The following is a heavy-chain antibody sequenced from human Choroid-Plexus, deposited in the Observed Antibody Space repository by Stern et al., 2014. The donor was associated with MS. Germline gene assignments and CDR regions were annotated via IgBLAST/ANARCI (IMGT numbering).Heavy chain of an antibody. CDR3: AKDRQWSTYFFDY. CDR2: ISYDGSDK. V-gene: IGHV3-30*18. Sequence: VQLVESGGGVAQPGRPLILSCAASGFTFSNFGMHWVRQAPGKGLEWVALISYDGSDKYYAHSVQGRFTIFRDNSKNTLYMHMNRLRAEAAAVYYCAKDRQWSTYFFDYWGQGSLVTVSS. D-gene: IGHD2-15*01. CDR1: GFTFSNFG. J-gene: IGHJ4*02.